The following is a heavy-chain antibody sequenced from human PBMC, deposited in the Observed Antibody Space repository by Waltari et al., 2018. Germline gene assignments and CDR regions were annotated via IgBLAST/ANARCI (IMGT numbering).Heavy chain of an antibody. CDR3: VRGKLGFCTGSSCHLDL. J-gene: IGHJ5*02. V-gene: IGHV4-59*11. D-gene: IGHD2-8*02. Sequence: QVQVQESDPGLVKPSETVSLTCTVSGDSISNHFWTWIRQPPEKGLEWIGNIHYSGTTNYHPSLKSRVAISLDTSKNHLSLRLDSVTAADTALYFCVRGKLGFCTGSSCHLDLWGRGTLVTVSS. CDR2: IHYSGTT. CDR1: GDSISNHF.